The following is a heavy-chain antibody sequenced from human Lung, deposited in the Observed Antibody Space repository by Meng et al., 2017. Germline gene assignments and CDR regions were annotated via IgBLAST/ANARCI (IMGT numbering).Heavy chain of an antibody. D-gene: IGHD2-15*01. Sequence: EGQLVESGGGRVKPGGSRRLSCAASGFTFSSYSMNWVRQAPGKGLEWVSSISSSSTYADSVKGRFTISRDNAKNSLYLQMNSLRAEDTAVYYCARGRVVVAATPSDYWGQGTLVTVSS. CDR2: ISSSST. CDR1: GFTFSSYS. J-gene: IGHJ4*02. CDR3: ARGRVVVAATPSDY. V-gene: IGHV3-21*01.